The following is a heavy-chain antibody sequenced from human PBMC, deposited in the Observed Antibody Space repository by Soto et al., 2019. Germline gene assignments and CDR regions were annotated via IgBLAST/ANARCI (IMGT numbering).Heavy chain of an antibody. CDR1: GFTFSMYW. CDR3: TRGPRSTSTGTGAF. D-gene: IGHD1-1*01. CDR2: INDDGIST. Sequence: PGGSLRLSCAASGFTFSMYWMHWVRQVPGKGPEWVSRINDDGISTNYADSVKDRFTISRDNAKNTLYLQRNALRVEDTAVYYCTRGPRSTSTGTGAFWGQGTLVTVSS. V-gene: IGHV3-74*01. J-gene: IGHJ4*02.